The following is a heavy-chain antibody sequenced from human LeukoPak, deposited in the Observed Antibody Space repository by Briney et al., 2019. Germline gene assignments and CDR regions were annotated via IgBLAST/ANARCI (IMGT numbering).Heavy chain of an antibody. Sequence: KSSETLSLTCAVYGGSFSGYYWSWIRQPPGKGLEWIGEINHSGSTNYNPSLKSRVTISVDTSKNQFSLKLSSVTAADTAVYYCARYGDFLFDYWGQGTLVTVSS. CDR2: INHSGST. D-gene: IGHD4-17*01. V-gene: IGHV4-34*01. CDR3: ARYGDFLFDY. J-gene: IGHJ4*02. CDR1: GGSFSGYY.